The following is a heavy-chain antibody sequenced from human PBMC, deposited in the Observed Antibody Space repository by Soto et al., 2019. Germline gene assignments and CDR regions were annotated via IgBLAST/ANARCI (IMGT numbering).Heavy chain of an antibody. J-gene: IGHJ6*02. Sequence: QLQLQESGPGLVKPSETLSLMCNVSGGSISSSSHHWGWIRQTPGKGLEWIGSVYYSGDTFYNPSLKSRVTISVDTSKNQFSLRLNSVTAADTAVFYCARVRGGYTFWSGYSGAYGMDVWGQGTTVTVS. D-gene: IGHD3-3*01. CDR3: ARVRGGYTFWSGYSGAYGMDV. CDR1: GGSISSSSHH. V-gene: IGHV4-39*01. CDR2: VYYSGDT.